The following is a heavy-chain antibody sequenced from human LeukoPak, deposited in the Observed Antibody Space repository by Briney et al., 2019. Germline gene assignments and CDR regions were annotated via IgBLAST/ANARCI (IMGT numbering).Heavy chain of an antibody. CDR3: AREKKVLLWFGELFHYYYYMDV. D-gene: IGHD3-10*01. V-gene: IGHV4-4*07. CDR1: VVSMNGYY. CDR2: VDSSGNT. J-gene: IGHJ6*03. Sequence: SETLSLTCSVSVVSMNGYYWSWLRQSAGNRLEWIGHVDSSGNTNCNPSLESRVTMSVDTSKKQFSLKLTSVTAADTAVYYCAREKKVLLWFGELFHYYYYMDVWGKGTTVTISS.